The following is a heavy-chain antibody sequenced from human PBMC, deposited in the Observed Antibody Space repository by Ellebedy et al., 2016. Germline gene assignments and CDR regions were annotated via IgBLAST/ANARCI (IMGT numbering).Heavy chain of an antibody. CDR3: MNVGASDI. CDR2: IYSDGSR. D-gene: IGHD1-1*01. V-gene: IGHV3-66*01. CDR1: GITINEHY. Sequence: GGSLRLXXAASGITINEHYMRWVRQAPGKGLQWVSLIYSDGSRHYADSVKGRFTISRDSSKNTLYLQMDSLRVDDTAVYYCMNVGASDIWGQGTMVTVSS. J-gene: IGHJ3*02.